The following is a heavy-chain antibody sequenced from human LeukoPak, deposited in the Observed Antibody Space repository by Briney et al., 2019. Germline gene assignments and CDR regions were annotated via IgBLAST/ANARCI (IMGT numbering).Heavy chain of an antibody. CDR1: GYTFTGYY. J-gene: IGHJ5*02. V-gene: IGHV1-2*02. CDR2: INPNSGGT. Sequence: GASVRVSCKASGYTFTGYYMHWVRQAPGQGLEWMGWINPNSGGTNYAQKFQGRVTMTRDTSISTAYMELSRLRSDDTAVYYCARESIVVVVAATRNWFDPWGQGTLVTVSS. D-gene: IGHD2-15*01. CDR3: ARESIVVVVAATRNWFDP.